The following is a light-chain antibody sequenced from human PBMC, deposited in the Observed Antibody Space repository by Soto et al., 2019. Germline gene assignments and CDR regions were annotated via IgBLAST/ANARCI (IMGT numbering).Light chain of an antibody. Sequence: QSALTQPASGSGSPGRSSTISCTGTSSDVGGYNYVSWYQQHPGKAPKLMIYDVSNRPSGVSNRFSGSKSGNTASLTISGLQAEDEADYYCSSYTSSSTLVVFGGGTKVTVL. CDR3: SSYTSSSTLVV. CDR2: DVS. CDR1: SSDVGGYNY. V-gene: IGLV2-14*01. J-gene: IGLJ2*01.